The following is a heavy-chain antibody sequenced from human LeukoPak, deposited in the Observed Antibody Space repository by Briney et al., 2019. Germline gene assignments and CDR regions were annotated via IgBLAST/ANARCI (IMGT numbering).Heavy chain of an antibody. J-gene: IGHJ6*02. D-gene: IGHD4-17*01. CDR3: AREDPQTTVPEGMDV. V-gene: IGHV4-59*01. CDR2: IYHSGTT. Sequence: SETLSLTCTVSGGSISYYYWSWIRQSPGKGLEWIGHIYHSGTTNYNPSLKSRVTISVDTSKNQFSLQLRSVTAADTAVYYCAREDPQTTVPEGMDVWGQGTTVTVSS. CDR1: GGSISYYY.